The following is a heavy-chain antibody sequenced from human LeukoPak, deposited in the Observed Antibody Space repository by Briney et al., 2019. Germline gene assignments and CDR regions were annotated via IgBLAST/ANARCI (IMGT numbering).Heavy chain of an antibody. CDR1: GYTFTSYD. CDR3: ARVLFNYSNFDFDY. V-gene: IGHV1-8*03. J-gene: IGHJ4*02. D-gene: IGHD4-11*01. Sequence: GASVKVSCKASGYTFTSYDINWVRQATGQGLEWMGWMNPDSGNTGYARKFQGRVTITRNTSISTAYMELSSLRSEDTAVYYCARVLFNYSNFDFDYWGQGTLVTVSS. CDR2: MNPDSGNT.